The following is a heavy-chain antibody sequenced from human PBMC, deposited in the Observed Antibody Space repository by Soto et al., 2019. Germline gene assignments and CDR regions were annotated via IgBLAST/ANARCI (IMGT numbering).Heavy chain of an antibody. V-gene: IGHV4-61*01. D-gene: IGHD2-2*01. Sequence: SETLSLTCTVSGGSISSGTYYWSWIRQHPEKGLEWIGYIYYSGSTNYNPSLKSRVTISVDTSKNQFSLKLSSVTAADTAVYYCARRPPMDCSSTSCSSAAFDIWGQGTMVTVSS. J-gene: IGHJ3*02. CDR3: ARRPPMDCSSTSCSSAAFDI. CDR2: IYYSGST. CDR1: GGSISSGTYY.